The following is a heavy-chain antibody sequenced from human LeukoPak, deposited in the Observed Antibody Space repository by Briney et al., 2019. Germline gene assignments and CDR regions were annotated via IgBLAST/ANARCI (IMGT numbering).Heavy chain of an antibody. D-gene: IGHD6-13*01. CDR2: INPNSGGT. Sequence: ASVKVSCKASGYTFTGYYMHWVRQAPGQGLEWMGWINPNSGGTNYAQKFQGRVTMTRDTSISTAYMELSRLRSDDTAVYYCARGGGEQQLVLGWFDPWGQGTLVTVSS. CDR1: GYTFTGYY. V-gene: IGHV1-2*02. J-gene: IGHJ5*02. CDR3: ARGGGEQQLVLGWFDP.